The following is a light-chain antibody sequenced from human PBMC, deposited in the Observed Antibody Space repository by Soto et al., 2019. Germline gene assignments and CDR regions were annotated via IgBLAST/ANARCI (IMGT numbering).Light chain of an antibody. CDR1: QSVSSSY. J-gene: IGKJ2*01. Sequence: EIVLTQSPGTLSLSPGERATLSCRASQSVSSSYLAWYQQKPGQAPRLLMYGASSRATGIPDMFSGSGSGTDFTLTISRLEPEDFAVYYCQQYGSSPPYTFGQGTKLEI. CDR3: QQYGSSPPYT. V-gene: IGKV3-20*01. CDR2: GAS.